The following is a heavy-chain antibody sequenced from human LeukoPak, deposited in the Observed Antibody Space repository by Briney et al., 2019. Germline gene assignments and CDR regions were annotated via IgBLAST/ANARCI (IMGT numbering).Heavy chain of an antibody. J-gene: IGHJ4*02. CDR2: ISGSNSYI. Sequence: GGSLRLSCAASGFTFSSYTMHWIRQAPGKGLEWVSSISGSNSYIFYADSVKGRFTVSRDNAKDSLYLQMNSLRAEDTAVYYCARALTTLTYEGYWGQGTLITVSS. CDR1: GFTFSSYT. CDR3: ARALTTLTYEGY. V-gene: IGHV3-21*01. D-gene: IGHD1-1*01.